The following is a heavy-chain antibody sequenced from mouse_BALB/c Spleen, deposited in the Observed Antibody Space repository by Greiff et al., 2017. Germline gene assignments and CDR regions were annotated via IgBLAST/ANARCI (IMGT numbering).Heavy chain of an antibody. CDR3: ARDYDEGFAY. CDR1: GFTFSSFG. D-gene: IGHD2-4*01. CDR2: ISSGSSTI. J-gene: IGHJ3*01. V-gene: IGHV5-17*02. Sequence: EVKLVESGGGLVQPGGSRKLSCAASGFTFSSFGMHWVRQAPEKGLEWVAYISSGSSTIYYADTVKGRFTISRDNPKNTLFLQMTSLRSEDTAMYYCARDYDEGFAYWGQGTLVTVSA.